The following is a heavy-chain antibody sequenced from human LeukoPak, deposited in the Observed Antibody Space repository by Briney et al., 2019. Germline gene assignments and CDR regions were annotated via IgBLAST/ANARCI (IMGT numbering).Heavy chain of an antibody. CDR1: GFTFDDYA. Sequence: GGSLRLSCAASGFTFDDYAMHWVRQAPGKGLEWVSGISWNSFTIGYADSVKGRFTISRDNAKNSLYLQMNSLRAEDTAVYYCARVTSGSSYRPFDYWGQGTMVTVSS. V-gene: IGHV3-9*01. J-gene: IGHJ4*02. CDR3: ARVTSGSSYRPFDY. CDR2: ISWNSFTI. D-gene: IGHD3-10*01.